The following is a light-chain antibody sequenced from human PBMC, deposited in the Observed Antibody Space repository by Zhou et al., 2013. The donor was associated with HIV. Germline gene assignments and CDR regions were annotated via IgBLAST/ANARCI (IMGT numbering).Light chain of an antibody. CDR1: QGVGNS. CDR3: QQRSNWPPLT. J-gene: IGKJ4*01. V-gene: IGKV3-11*01. CDR2: DAS. Sequence: EIVLKQSPATLSVSPGGRATLSCRASQGVGNSLAWYRQKPGQAPRLLIYDASNRATGIPARFSGSGSGTDFTLTISSLEPEDFAVYYCQQRSNWPPLTFGGGTKVEIK.